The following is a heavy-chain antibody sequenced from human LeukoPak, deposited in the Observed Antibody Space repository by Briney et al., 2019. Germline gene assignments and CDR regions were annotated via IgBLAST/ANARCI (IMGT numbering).Heavy chain of an antibody. V-gene: IGHV1-69*04. D-gene: IGHD6-13*01. Sequence: RRASVKVSCKASGGTFSSYAISWVRQAPGQGLEWMGRIIPILGIANYAQKFQGRVTITTDESTSTAYMELSSLRSEDTAVYYCARDVKGGAAAENWFDPWGQGTLVTVSS. CDR1: GGTFSSYA. CDR2: IIPILGIA. J-gene: IGHJ5*02. CDR3: ARDVKGGAAAENWFDP.